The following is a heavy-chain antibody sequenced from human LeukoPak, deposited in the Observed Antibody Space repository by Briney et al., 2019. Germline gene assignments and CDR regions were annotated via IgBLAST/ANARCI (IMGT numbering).Heavy chain of an antibody. CDR3: ARGGRYCSSTSCYGSAVPNWFDP. J-gene: IGHJ5*02. V-gene: IGHV1-2*02. CDR1: GYTFTGYY. Sequence: GASVKVSCKASGYTFTGYYMHWVRQAPGQGLEWMGYINPNSGGTNYAQKFQGRVTMTRDTSISTAYMELSRLRSDDTAVYYCARGGRYCSSTSCYGSAVPNWFDPWGQGTLVTVSS. D-gene: IGHD2-2*01. CDR2: INPNSGGT.